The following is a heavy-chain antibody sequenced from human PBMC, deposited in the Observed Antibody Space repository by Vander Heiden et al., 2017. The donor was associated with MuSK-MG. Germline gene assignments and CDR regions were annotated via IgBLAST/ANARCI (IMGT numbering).Heavy chain of an antibody. D-gene: IGHD4-17*01. V-gene: IGHV4-59*12. Sequence: QVQLRESGPGLVKPSETLSLTCTVSGGSISDFYWRWIRQSPGKGLEWIGYIHYSGSTNYNPSLKSRVTISIEMSKNKFSLRLSSVTAADTAVYYCARGLRDYGDYVVSDYWGQGTLVTVSS. CDR3: ARGLRDYGDYVVSDY. CDR2: IHYSGST. CDR1: GGSISDFY. J-gene: IGHJ4*02.